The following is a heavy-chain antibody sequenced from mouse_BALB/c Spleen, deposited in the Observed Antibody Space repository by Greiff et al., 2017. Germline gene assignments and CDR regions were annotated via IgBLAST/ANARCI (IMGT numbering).Heavy chain of an antibody. CDR2: IDPFNGGT. V-gene: IGHV1S135*01. CDR3: ARDGNYERAMDY. J-gene: IGHJ4*01. Sequence: LEESGPELMKPGASVKISCKASGYSFTSYYMHWVKQSHGKSLEWIGYIDPFNGGTSYNQKFKGKATLTVDKSSSTAYMHLSSLTSEDSAVYYCARDGNYERAMDYWGQGTSVTVSS. D-gene: IGHD2-1*01. CDR1: GYSFTSYY.